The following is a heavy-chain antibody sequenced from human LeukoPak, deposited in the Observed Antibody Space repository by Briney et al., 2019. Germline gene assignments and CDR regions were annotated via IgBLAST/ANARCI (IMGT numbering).Heavy chain of an antibody. Sequence: GASVKVSCKASGGTFSSYAISWVRQAPGQGLEWMGRIIPILGIANYAQKFQGRVTITADKSTSTAYMELSSLRSEDTAVYYCARDLEDYGGNSGQLSFDYWGQGTLVAVSS. J-gene: IGHJ4*02. D-gene: IGHD4-23*01. CDR2: IIPILGIA. V-gene: IGHV1-69*04. CDR1: GGTFSSYA. CDR3: ARDLEDYGGNSGQLSFDY.